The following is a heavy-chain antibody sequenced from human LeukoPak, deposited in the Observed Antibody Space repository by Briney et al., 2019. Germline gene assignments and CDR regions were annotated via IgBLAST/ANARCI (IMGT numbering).Heavy chain of an antibody. D-gene: IGHD3-3*01. V-gene: IGHV3-21*01. CDR1: GFTFSSYS. J-gene: IGHJ4*02. CDR2: ISSSSSYI. CDR3: ARNRTPPAILRFLEWLLDY. Sequence: PGGSLRLSCAASGFTFSSYSMNWVRQAPGKGLEWVSSISSSSSYIYYADSVKGRFTTSRDNAKNSLYLQMNSLRAEDTAVYYCARNRTPPAILRFLEWLLDYWGQGTLVTVSS.